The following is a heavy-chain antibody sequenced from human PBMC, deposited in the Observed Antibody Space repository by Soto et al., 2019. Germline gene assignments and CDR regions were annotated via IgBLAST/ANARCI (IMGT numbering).Heavy chain of an antibody. V-gene: IGHV4-4*07. Sequence: LSLTCSVSGTSVSNYYWSWIRQPAGKGLEHIGRIYTSGSTSYNPSLKSRVTMSMDTSQTQIYLNLTSVTAADTAVYYCARGGIQLSCAFDYWGQGIQVTVSS. CDR3: ARGGIQLSCAFDY. J-gene: IGHJ4*02. D-gene: IGHD5-18*01. CDR2: IYTSGST. CDR1: GTSVSNYY.